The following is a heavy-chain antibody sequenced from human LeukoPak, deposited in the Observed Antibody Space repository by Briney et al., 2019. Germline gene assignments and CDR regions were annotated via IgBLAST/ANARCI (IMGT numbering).Heavy chain of an antibody. V-gene: IGHV1-69*13. CDR1: GGTSSSYA. D-gene: IGHD2-2*01. CDR3: ARDVGYCSSTSCLYYYGMDV. CDR2: IIPIFGTA. Sequence: GASVKVSCKASGGTSSSYAISWVRQAPGQGLEWMGGIIPIFGTANYAQKFQGRVTITADESTSTAYMELSSLRSEDTAVYYCARDVGYCSSTSCLYYYGMDVWGQGTTVTVSS. J-gene: IGHJ6*02.